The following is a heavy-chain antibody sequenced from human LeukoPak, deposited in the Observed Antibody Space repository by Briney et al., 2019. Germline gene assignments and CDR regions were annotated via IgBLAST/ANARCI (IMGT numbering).Heavy chain of an antibody. CDR1: GFTFSSYG. V-gene: IGHV3-30*02. J-gene: IGHJ4*02. CDR3: AKDQEDYSGIDY. Sequence: PGGSLRLSCAASGFTFSSYGMHWVRQAPGKGLEWVAFIRYDGSNKYYADSVKGRFTISRDNSKNTLYLQMNSLRAEDTAVYYCAKDQEDYSGIDYWGQGTLVTVSS. CDR2: IRYDGSNK. D-gene: IGHD2-15*01.